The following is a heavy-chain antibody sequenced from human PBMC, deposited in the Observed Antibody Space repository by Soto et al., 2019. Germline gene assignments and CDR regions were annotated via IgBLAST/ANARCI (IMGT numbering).Heavy chain of an antibody. V-gene: IGHV4-31*03. J-gene: IGHJ4*02. D-gene: IGHD6-6*01. CDR2: IYYSGST. CDR3: ARDGIAARPRGYFDH. CDR1: GGSISSGGYY. Sequence: QVQLQESGPGLVKPSQTLSLTCTVSGGSISSGGYYWSWIRQHPGKGREWTGYIYYSGSTYYNPSLKSRVTIAVDTSKNQLSLKLSSVAAADAAVYHCARDGIAARPRGYFDHWGQGTLVTVSS.